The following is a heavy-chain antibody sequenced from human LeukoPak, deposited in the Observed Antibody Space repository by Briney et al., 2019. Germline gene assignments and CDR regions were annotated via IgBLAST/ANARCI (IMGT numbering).Heavy chain of an antibody. V-gene: IGHV4-31*11. D-gene: IGHD1-1*01. CDR2: VRYTGST. CDR3: ARDGPTRSLYL. CDR1: GDSISSGNYY. Sequence: PSQTLSLTCAVSGDSISSGNYYWSWVRQYPGKGLEWIGCVRYTGSTYYDPSPRSRITMSIDTSKNQFSLRLGSVTAADTAVYYCARDGPTRSLYLWGQGILVTVSS. J-gene: IGHJ4*02.